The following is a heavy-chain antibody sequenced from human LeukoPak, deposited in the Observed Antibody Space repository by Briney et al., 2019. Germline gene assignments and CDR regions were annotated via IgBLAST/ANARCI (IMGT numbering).Heavy chain of an antibody. CDR2: ISSSSSYT. J-gene: IGHJ4*02. V-gene: IGHV3-11*06. CDR3: ARVVITTSIYYFDY. CDR1: GFTFSDYY. D-gene: IGHD3-22*01. Sequence: GGSLRLSCAASGFTFSDYYMSWIRQAPGKGLEWVSYISSSSSYTDYADSVKGRFTISRDNAKNSLYLQMNSLRAEDTAVYYCARVVITTSIYYFDYWGQGTLVTVSS.